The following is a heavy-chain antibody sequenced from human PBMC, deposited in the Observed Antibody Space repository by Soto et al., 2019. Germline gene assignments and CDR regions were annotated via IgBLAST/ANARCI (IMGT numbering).Heavy chain of an antibody. V-gene: IGHV3-30*18. CDR1: GFIFSNYV. CDR3: AKSVISETNWFDP. Sequence: GGSLRLSCVASGFIFSNYVIHWVRQAPGKGLEWVAVTSPDGSDEYYADSVKGRFTISRDNSKNTLYLQMNSLRAGDTAVYYCAKSVISETNWFDPWGHGTRVTVSS. D-gene: IGHD4-4*01. J-gene: IGHJ5*02. CDR2: TSPDGSDE.